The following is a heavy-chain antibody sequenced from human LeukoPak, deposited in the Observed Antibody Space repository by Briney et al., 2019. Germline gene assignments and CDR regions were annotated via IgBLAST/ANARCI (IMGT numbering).Heavy chain of an antibody. CDR2: IYYSGST. CDR3: ARLSTWFRVIDY. CDR1: GGSISSGDYY. V-gene: IGHV4-30-4*01. D-gene: IGHD3-10*01. Sequence: SETPSLTCTVSGGSISSGDYYWSWIRQPPGKGLEWIGYIYYSGSTYHNPSLKSRVTMSVDTSKNQFSLTLSSVTAADTAVYYCARLSTWFRVIDYWGQGTLVTVSS. J-gene: IGHJ4*02.